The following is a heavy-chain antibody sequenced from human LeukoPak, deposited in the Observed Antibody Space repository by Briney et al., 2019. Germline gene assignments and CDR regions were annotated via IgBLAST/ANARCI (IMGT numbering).Heavy chain of an antibody. J-gene: IGHJ6*03. CDR1: GGSISSYH. CDR3: SRERGPSEWLRDYSYYYMDV. Sequence: SETLSLTCTVSGGSISSYHWTWIRQPPGKGLEWIGYIHNSGTTNYNPSLKSRLTIPVDTSKKQFSLKLSSVTAADTAVYYCSRERGPSEWLRDYSYYYMDVWGKGTTVTVSS. CDR2: IHNSGTT. D-gene: IGHD3-3*01. V-gene: IGHV4-59*01.